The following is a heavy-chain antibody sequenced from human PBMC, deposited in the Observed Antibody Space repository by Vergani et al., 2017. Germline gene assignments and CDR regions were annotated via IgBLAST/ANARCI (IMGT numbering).Heavy chain of an antibody. Sequence: EVQLLESGGDLVQPGRSLRLSCTASGFTFGYYAMDWFRQAPGQGLEWVGGIRSKAYGQATIYAASVKGRFTISRDNSQNTLFLQIFRLRVDDTAQYYCAKDRYKLRTSAYWYFDLWGRGTLVTVSP. CDR3: AKDRYKLRTSAYWYFDL. CDR2: IRSKAYGQAT. CDR1: GFTFGYYA. D-gene: IGHD5-18*01. J-gene: IGHJ2*01. V-gene: IGHV3-49*03.